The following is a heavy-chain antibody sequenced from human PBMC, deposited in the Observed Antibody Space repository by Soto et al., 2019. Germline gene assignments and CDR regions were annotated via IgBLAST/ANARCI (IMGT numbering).Heavy chain of an antibody. CDR1: GGSFSGYY. CDR2: INHSGST. D-gene: IGHD3-22*01. Sequence: SETLSLTCAVYGGSFSGYYWSWIRQPPGKGLEWIGEINHSGSTNYNPSLKSRVTISVDTSKNQFSLKLSSVTAADTAVYYCARGGPYYYDSSGYPASGYYFDYWGQGTLVTVSS. CDR3: ARGGPYYYDSSGYPASGYYFDY. V-gene: IGHV4-34*01. J-gene: IGHJ4*02.